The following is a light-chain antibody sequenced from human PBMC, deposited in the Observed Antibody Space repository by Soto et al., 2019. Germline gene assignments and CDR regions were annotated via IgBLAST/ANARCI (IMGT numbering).Light chain of an antibody. CDR3: QQSYSSPQT. CDR2: DAS. J-gene: IGKJ1*01. CDR1: QSISSW. Sequence: DIQMTQSPSTLSASVGDRVTITCRASQSISSWLAWYQQKPGKAPKLLIYDASSLETGVPSRFSGSGSGTEFTLTISNLQPEDFASYYCQQSYSSPQTFGQGTKVDIK. V-gene: IGKV1-5*01.